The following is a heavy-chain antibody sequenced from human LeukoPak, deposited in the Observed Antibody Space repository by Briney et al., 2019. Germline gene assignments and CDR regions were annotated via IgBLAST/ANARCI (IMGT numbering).Heavy chain of an antibody. CDR2: IIPIFGTA. CDR1: GGTFSSYA. J-gene: IGHJ5*02. Sequence: GASVKVSCKASGGTFSSYAISWVRQAPGQGLEWMGGIIPIFGTANYAQKFQGRVTITADESTSTAYMELSSLRSEDTAVYYCARDDCSGGSCYYSRRNWFDPWGQETLVTVSS. CDR3: ARDDCSGGSCYYSRRNWFDP. V-gene: IGHV1-69*13. D-gene: IGHD2-15*01.